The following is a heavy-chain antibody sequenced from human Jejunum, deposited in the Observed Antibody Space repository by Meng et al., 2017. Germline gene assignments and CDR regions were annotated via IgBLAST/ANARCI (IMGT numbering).Heavy chain of an antibody. CDR3: ARVREVPLGTGDWFDP. V-gene: IGHV4-4*02. CDR1: GVSANTPTW. CDR2: IYHTVST. J-gene: IGHJ5*02. D-gene: IGHD1/OR15-1a*01. Sequence: VQLQGAGPGPWRPLGSLSLTCDCSGVSANTPTWWSWVRHSPGKGLEWIGEIYHTVSTNNNPSLKSRVSVSMDGSKTQFSLKSTSVTAADTAVYFCARVREVPLGTGDWFDPWGQGTLVTVSS.